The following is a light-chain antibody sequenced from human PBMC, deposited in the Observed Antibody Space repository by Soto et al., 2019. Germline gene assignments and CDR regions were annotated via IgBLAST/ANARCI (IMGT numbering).Light chain of an antibody. J-gene: IGLJ2*01. CDR3: LLSYSGAEV. CDR1: TGAVTSGHY. Sequence: QAVVTQEPSLTVSPGGTVTLTCGSSTGAVTSGHYPYWFQQKPGQASRTLIYDTSNKHSWTPARFSGSLLGGKAALTLSGAQPEDEAEYYCLLSYSGAEVFGGGTKVTVL. CDR2: DTS. V-gene: IGLV7-46*01.